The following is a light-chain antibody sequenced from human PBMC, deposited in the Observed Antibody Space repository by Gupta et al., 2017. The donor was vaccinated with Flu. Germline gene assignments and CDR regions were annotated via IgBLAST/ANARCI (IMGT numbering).Light chain of an antibody. J-gene: IGLJ3*02. Sequence: SSTGCGYELAKKVVDWYQQNTGAAPKLLIYNDNERPSGVPDRFSGSSSGTTATMTLSGLQAEDEADYYCSVGDDRGYCLVFGGGTKLTVL. CDR3: SVGDDRGYCLV. CDR2: NDN. CDR1: GYELAKKV. V-gene: IGLV1-44*01.